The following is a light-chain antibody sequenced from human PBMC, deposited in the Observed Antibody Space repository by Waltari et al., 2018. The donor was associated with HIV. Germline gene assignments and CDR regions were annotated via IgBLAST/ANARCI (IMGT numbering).Light chain of an antibody. Sequence: QSALTHPASVSGSPGRPINISGAGTARDIGIFESASWYQQHPGRAPHLMIFGVYSRPSGVSSRFSGSKSGNTASLTISGLQAEDEANYYCCSYTAIHTLIFGGGTKLTVL. V-gene: IGLV2-14*01. CDR2: GVY. CDR3: CSYTAIHTLI. J-gene: IGLJ2*01. CDR1: ARDIGIFES.